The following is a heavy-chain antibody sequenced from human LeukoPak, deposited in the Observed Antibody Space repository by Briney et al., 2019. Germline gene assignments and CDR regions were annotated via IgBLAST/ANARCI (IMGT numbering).Heavy chain of an antibody. J-gene: IGHJ5*02. D-gene: IGHD2/OR15-2a*01. Sequence: PSETLSLTCTVSGGSISSGSYYWSWIRQPAGKGLEWIGRIYTSGSTNYNPSLKSRVTISVDTSKNQFSLKLSSVTAADTAVYYCARSAVIVTWGQGTLVTVSS. CDR1: GGSISSGSYY. CDR3: ARSAVIVT. V-gene: IGHV4-61*02. CDR2: IYTSGST.